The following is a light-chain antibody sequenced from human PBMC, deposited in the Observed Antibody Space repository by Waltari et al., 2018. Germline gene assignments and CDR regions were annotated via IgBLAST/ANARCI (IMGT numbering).Light chain of an antibody. V-gene: IGKV1-5*03. CDR1: QSLSSW. Sequence: IQMTQSPSTLSASVGDRVTITCRASQSLSSWLAWYQQIPGKAPKLLIYKASSLESGVPSRFSGSGSGTEFTLTISSLQPDDFATYYCQQYNSYPWTFGQGTKVEIK. J-gene: IGKJ1*01. CDR3: QQYNSYPWT. CDR2: KAS.